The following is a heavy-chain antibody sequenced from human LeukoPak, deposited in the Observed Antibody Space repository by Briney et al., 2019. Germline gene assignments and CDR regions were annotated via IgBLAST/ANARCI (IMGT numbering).Heavy chain of an antibody. CDR3: ASSGRGSGSYSANYYFDY. V-gene: IGHV3-21*01. J-gene: IGHJ4*02. D-gene: IGHD3-10*01. Sequence: PGGSLRLSCAASGFTFSSYSMNWVRQAPGKGLEWVSSISSSSSYIYYADSVKGRFTFSRDNAKNSLYLQMNSLRAEDTAVYYCASSGRGSGSYSANYYFDYWGQGTLVTVSS. CDR1: GFTFSSYS. CDR2: ISSSSSYI.